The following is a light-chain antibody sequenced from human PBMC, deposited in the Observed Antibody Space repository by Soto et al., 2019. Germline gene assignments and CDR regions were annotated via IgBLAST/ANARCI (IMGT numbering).Light chain of an antibody. V-gene: IGKV1-33*01. J-gene: IGKJ1*01. CDR1: QDISNY. CDR2: DAS. CDR3: QQHYIHWT. Sequence: DIQMTQSPSSLSASVVDRVTITCQASQDISNYLNWYQQKPGKAPKLLIYDASNLETGVPSRFSGSGSGTEFTLSISSLQRDDFATYYCQQHYIHWTFGQGTKVDIK.